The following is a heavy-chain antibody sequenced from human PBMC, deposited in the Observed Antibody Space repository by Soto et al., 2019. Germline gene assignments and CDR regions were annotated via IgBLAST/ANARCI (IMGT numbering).Heavy chain of an antibody. CDR1: GGTFSSYA. V-gene: IGHV1-69*12. J-gene: IGHJ4*02. D-gene: IGHD3-10*01. Sequence: QVQLVQSGAEVKKPGSSVKVSCKASGGTFSSYAISWVRQAPGQGLEWMGGIIPIFGTANYAQKFQGRVTISADESTSTAYMELSSLRSEDTAVYYFAGNTKAYGSGSLDLDYWGQGTLVTVSS. CDR3: AGNTKAYGSGSLDLDY. CDR2: IIPIFGTA.